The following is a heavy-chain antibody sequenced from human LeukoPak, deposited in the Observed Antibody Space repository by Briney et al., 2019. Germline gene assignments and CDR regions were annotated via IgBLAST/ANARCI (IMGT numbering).Heavy chain of an antibody. CDR2: IPVNGGST. V-gene: IGHV3-23*01. D-gene: IGHD4-17*01. J-gene: IGHJ6*03. Sequence: GGSLRLSCVASGFTFSNYAMSWVRQAPGKGLEWVSAIPVNGGSTYYADSVKGRFTISRDNFKNTLYLQMNSLRAEASAVYYFAKHQRVTRSPYFYYMDVWGKGTTVTVSS. CDR1: GFTFSNYA. CDR3: AKHQRVTRSPYFYYMDV.